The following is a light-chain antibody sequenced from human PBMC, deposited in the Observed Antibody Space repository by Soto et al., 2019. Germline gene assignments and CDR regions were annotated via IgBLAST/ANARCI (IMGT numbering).Light chain of an antibody. CDR3: SSFTSRHTYV. CDR2: DVS. J-gene: IGLJ1*01. Sequence: QSALTQPASVSGSPGQSTTLSCTGTSSDIGGYNYVSWYQQLPGEAPKHIIYDVSDRPSGVSTRFSGSKYGNTAALTISGLQAEDEGDYYCSSFTSRHTYVFGTGTKLTVL. CDR1: SSDIGGYNY. V-gene: IGLV2-14*01.